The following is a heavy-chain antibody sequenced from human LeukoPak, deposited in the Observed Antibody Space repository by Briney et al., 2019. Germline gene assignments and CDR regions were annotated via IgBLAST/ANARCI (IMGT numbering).Heavy chain of an antibody. Sequence: GGSLRLSCAASGFTFSSYDMSWVRQAPGKGLEWVSSFSVSSGSAYYADSVKGRFTISRDNSKNTFYLQMNSLRAEDTALYYCGVVPTATRGVDWGQGTLVTVSS. J-gene: IGHJ4*02. CDR2: FSVSSGSA. V-gene: IGHV3-23*01. CDR3: GVVPTATRGVD. D-gene: IGHD2-2*01. CDR1: GFTFSSYD.